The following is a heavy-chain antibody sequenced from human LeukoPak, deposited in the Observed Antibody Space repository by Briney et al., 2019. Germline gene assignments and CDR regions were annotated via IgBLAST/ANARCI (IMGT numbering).Heavy chain of an antibody. V-gene: IGHV4-39*07. D-gene: IGHD6-19*01. CDR3: ARGDIAVGGREDGFDI. CDR2: IYYTGST. Sequence: SETLSLTCSVSGGSISSSSYCWGWIRQPPGKGLEWIGTIYYTGSTNYNPSLKSRVTMSVDTSKNQFSLKLSSVTAADTAVYYCARGDIAVGGREDGFDIWGQGTTVTVSS. CDR1: GGSISSSSYC. J-gene: IGHJ3*02.